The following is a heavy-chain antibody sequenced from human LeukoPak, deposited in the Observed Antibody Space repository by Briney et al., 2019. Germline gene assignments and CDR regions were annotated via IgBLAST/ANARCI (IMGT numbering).Heavy chain of an antibody. V-gene: IGHV4-39*07. CDR2: LYNRGST. Sequence: SETLSLTCNVSGGSINSSSYSWGWIRQPPGKGLEWVGSLYNRGSTYYNPSLKSRVTISVDKSKNQFSLKLSSVTAADTAVYYCARSGASWFDPWGQGTLVTVSS. J-gene: IGHJ5*02. CDR3: ARSGASWFDP. CDR1: GGSINSSSYS.